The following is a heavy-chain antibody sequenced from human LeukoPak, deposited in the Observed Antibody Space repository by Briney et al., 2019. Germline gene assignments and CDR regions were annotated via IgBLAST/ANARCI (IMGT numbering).Heavy chain of an antibody. V-gene: IGHV4-34*01. CDR2: INHSGST. CDR1: GGSFSGYY. D-gene: IGHD6-6*01. Sequence: PSETLSLTCAVYGGSFSGYYWSWIRQPPGKGLEWIGEINHSGSTNYNPSLKSRVTISVDTSKNQFSLKLSSVTAADMAVYYCARGPSLYSSSSFDYWGQGTLVTVSS. CDR3: ARGPSLYSSSSFDY. J-gene: IGHJ4*02.